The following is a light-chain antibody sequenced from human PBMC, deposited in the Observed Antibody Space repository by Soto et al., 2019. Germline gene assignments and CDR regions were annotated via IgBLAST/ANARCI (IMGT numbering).Light chain of an antibody. J-gene: IGLJ1*01. CDR2: SNN. CDR1: SSNIGDNA. CDR3: AAWDDSLSGYV. Sequence: QSVLTQPPSASGTPGQRVTISCSGSSSNIGDNAVNWYQQLPGTTPKLLIYSNNQRPSGVPDRFSGSKSGTSASLAISGLQSEDEADYYCAAWDDSLSGYVFGTGTKLTVL. V-gene: IGLV1-44*01.